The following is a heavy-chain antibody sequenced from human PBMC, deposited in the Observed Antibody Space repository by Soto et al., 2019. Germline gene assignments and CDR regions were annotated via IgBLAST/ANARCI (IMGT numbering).Heavy chain of an antibody. J-gene: IGHJ6*02. Sequence: PSETLSLTCAVYGGSFSGYYWSWIRQPPGKGLEWIGEINHSGSTNYNPSLKSRVTISVDTSKNQFSLKLSSVTAADTAVYYCARLLSVGATRLYYYYGMDVWGQGTTVTVSS. CDR2: INHSGST. CDR3: ARLLSVGATRLYYYYGMDV. V-gene: IGHV4-34*01. CDR1: GGSFSGYY. D-gene: IGHD1-26*01.